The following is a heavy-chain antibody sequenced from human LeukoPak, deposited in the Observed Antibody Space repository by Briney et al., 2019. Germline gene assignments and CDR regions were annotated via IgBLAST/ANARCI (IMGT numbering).Heavy chain of an antibody. V-gene: IGHV1-2*02. J-gene: IGHJ5*02. Sequence: ASVKVSCKASGYTFTGYYMHWVRQAPGQGLEWMGWINPNSGGTNYAQKFQGRVTMTRDTSFSTAYMELSRLRSDDTAVYYCARDSDYGGNTWFDPWGQGTLVTVSS. CDR1: GYTFTGYY. CDR3: ARDSDYGGNTWFDP. D-gene: IGHD4-23*01. CDR2: INPNSGGT.